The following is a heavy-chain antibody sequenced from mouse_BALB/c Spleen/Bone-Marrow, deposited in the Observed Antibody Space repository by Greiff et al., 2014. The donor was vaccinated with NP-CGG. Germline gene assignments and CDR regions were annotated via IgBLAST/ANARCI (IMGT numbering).Heavy chain of an antibody. CDR1: GFTFTDYY. CDR2: IRNKANGCTT. D-gene: IGHD1-2*01. Sequence: EVQGVESGGGLVQPGGSLRLSCATSGFTFTDYYMSWVRQPPGKALEWLGFIRNKANGCTTEYSASVKGRFTISRDNSQSILYLQMNTPRAEDSATYYCARDRTTATLYWYFDVWGAGTTVTVSS. V-gene: IGHV7-3*02. CDR3: ARDRTTATLYWYFDV. J-gene: IGHJ1*01.